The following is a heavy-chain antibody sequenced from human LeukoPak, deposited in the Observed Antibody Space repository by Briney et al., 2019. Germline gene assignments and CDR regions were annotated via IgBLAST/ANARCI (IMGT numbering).Heavy chain of an antibody. CDR3: ARALYTSGWYTDYFDY. D-gene: IGHD6-19*01. V-gene: IGHV3-7*01. CDR2: IKRDGNDK. Sequence: GGSLRLSCAASGFAFSNYWMSWVRQAPGKGLEWVANIKRDGNDKYYVDSVKGRFTISRDNAENSLYLEVNSLRAEDTAVYYCARALYTSGWYTDYFDYWGQGTLVTVSS. CDR1: GFAFSNYW. J-gene: IGHJ4*02.